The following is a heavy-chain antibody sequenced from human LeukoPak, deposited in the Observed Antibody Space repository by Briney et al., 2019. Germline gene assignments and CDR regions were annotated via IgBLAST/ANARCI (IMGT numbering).Heavy chain of an antibody. V-gene: IGHV3-30-3*01. CDR1: GFTFSSYA. CDR3: ASGGSYSAFDI. CDR2: ISYDGSNK. D-gene: IGHD1-26*01. Sequence: RGSLRLSCAASGFTFSSYAMHWVRQAPGKGLEWVAVISYDGSNKYYADSVKGRFTISRDNSKNTLYLQMNSLRAEDTAVYYCASGGSYSAFDIWGQGTMVTVSS. J-gene: IGHJ3*02.